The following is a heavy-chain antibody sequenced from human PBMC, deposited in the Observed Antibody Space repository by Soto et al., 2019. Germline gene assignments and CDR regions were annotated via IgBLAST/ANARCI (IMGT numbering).Heavy chain of an antibody. CDR3: ARSREFDY. V-gene: IGHV4-30-2*01. CDR1: GGSLSGATYS. CDR2: IFPSGTT. Sequence: QVQLRESGSGLVKPLETLSLTCGVSGGSLSGATYSWNWIRQPPGKGLEWIGYIFPSGTTYYNPSLKRRVTISIDVSKNQFSLSLRSFTAADTAVYYCARSREFDYWSQGTLVSVSS. J-gene: IGHJ4*02.